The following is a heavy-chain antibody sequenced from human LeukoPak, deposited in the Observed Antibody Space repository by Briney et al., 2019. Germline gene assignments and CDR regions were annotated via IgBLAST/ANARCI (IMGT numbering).Heavy chain of an antibody. D-gene: IGHD4-17*01. V-gene: IGHV4-59*08. CDR1: GGSISSYY. J-gene: IGHJ6*02. CDR2: IYYSGST. CDR3: ARHVSGDYAWLDV. Sequence: SETLSHTCTVSGGSISSYYWSWIRQPPGKGLEWIGYIYYSGSTNYNPSLKSRVTISVDTSKKQFSLKLSSVTAADTAVYYCARHVSGDYAWLDVWGQGTTVTVSS.